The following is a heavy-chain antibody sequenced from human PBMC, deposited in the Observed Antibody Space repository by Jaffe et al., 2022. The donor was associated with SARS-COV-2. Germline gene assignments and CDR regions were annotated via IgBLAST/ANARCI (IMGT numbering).Heavy chain of an antibody. V-gene: IGHV1-3*01. J-gene: IGHJ4*02. D-gene: IGHD6-6*01. CDR3: ARSDPRYSSSSGFGY. Sequence: QVQLVQSGAEVKKPGASVKVSCKASGYTFTSYAMHWVRQAPGQRLEWMGWINAGNGNTKYSQKFQGRVTITRDTSASTAYMELSSLRSEDTAVYYCARSDPRYSSSSGFGYWGQGTLVTVSS. CDR2: INAGNGNT. CDR1: GYTFTSYA.